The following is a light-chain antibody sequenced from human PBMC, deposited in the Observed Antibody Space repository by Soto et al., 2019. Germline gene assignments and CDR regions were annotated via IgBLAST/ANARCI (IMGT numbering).Light chain of an antibody. Sequence: EIVMTQSPATLSVSPGERATLSCRASQSVSSNLAWYQQKPGQARSLLIFGASTRATVIPARFSGSGSGTEFTLTLSSLQSEDFAVYYCQQYNNWPPCTYGQGTKVEIK. CDR1: QSVSSN. CDR2: GAS. V-gene: IGKV3-15*01. CDR3: QQYNNWPPCT. J-gene: IGKJ1*01.